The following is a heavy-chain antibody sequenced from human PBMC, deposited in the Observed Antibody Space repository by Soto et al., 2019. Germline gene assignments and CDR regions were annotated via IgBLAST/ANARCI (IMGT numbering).Heavy chain of an antibody. V-gene: IGHV1-69*02. Sequence: GASVKVSCKASGGTFSSYTISWVRQAPGQGLEWMGRIIPILGIANYAQKFQGRVTITADKSTSTAYMELSSLRSEDTAVYYCASGSGVPAAKRSGGAFDIWGQGTMVTVS. CDR2: IIPILGIA. D-gene: IGHD2-2*01. CDR3: ASGSGVPAAKRSGGAFDI. CDR1: GGTFSSYT. J-gene: IGHJ3*02.